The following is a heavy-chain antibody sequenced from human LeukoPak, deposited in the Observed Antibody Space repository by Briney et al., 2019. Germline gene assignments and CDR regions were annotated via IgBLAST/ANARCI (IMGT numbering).Heavy chain of an antibody. CDR3: TREDYYCSGGSCYPFDY. Sequence: PGRSLRLSCTASGFTFGDYAMSWVRQAPGKGLEWVGFIRSKAYGGTTEYAASVKGRFTISRDDSKSIAYLQMNSLKTEDTAVYYCTREDYYCSGGSCYPFDYWGQGTLVTVSS. J-gene: IGHJ4*02. CDR1: GFTFGDYA. V-gene: IGHV3-49*04. CDR2: IRSKAYGGTT. D-gene: IGHD2-15*01.